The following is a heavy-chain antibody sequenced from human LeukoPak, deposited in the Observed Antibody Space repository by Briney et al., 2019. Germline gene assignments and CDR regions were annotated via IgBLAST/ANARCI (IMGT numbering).Heavy chain of an antibody. D-gene: IGHD3-10*01. V-gene: IGHV4-59*01. CDR2: IYYSGST. CDR1: GGSISNYY. Sequence: SETLSLTCTVSGGSISNYYWSWIRQYPGQGLEWIGYIYYSGSTTYNPSLKSRVTISVDTSKNQFSLKLTSVTAADTAVYYCARAGGNRFDPWGQGILVTVSS. CDR3: ARAGGNRFDP. J-gene: IGHJ5*02.